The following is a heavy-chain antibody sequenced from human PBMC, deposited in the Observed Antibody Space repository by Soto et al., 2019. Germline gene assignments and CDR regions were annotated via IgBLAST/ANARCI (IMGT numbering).Heavy chain of an antibody. D-gene: IGHD1-20*01. CDR1: GFTFGSYG. V-gene: IGHV3-30*18. CDR3: AKDRTVYGYVDV. Sequence: GGSLRLSCAASGFTFGSYGMHWFRQAPGKGLEWVAVISHDGSNKYYADSVKGRFTISRDNSKNTLYLQMNSLRAEDTAVYYCAKDRTVYGYVDVWGKRTTVTVSS. CDR2: ISHDGSNK. J-gene: IGHJ6*03.